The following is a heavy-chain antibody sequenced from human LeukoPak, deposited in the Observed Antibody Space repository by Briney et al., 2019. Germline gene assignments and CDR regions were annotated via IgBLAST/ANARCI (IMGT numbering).Heavy chain of an antibody. CDR1: GFTFSSYG. D-gene: IGHD2-2*02. CDR2: ISYDGSNK. J-gene: IGHJ6*02. CDR3: AKAGCSTSCYTPFLFYYGMDV. V-gene: IGHV3-30*18. Sequence: GGSLRLSCAASGFTFSSYGMHWVRQAPGKGLEWVAVISYDGSNKYYADSVKGRFTISRDNSKNTLYLRMNSLRAEDTAVYYCAKAGCSTSCYTPFLFYYGMDVWGQGTTVTVSS.